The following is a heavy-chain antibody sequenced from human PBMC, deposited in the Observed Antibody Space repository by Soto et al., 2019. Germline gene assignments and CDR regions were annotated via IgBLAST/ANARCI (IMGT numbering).Heavy chain of an antibody. J-gene: IGHJ5*02. Sequence: SQTLSLTCAISGDSVSSNTASWNWIRQSPSRGLEWLGRTYFRSKWYNDYAVSVKSRIIINPDTSNNQFSLQLNSVTPEDTAVYFCAKGDNLGPKAGYAFDPWGQGIMVTVS. CDR2: TYFRSKWYN. V-gene: IGHV6-1*01. CDR3: AKGDNLGPKAGYAFDP. CDR1: GDSVSSNTAS. D-gene: IGHD5-12*01.